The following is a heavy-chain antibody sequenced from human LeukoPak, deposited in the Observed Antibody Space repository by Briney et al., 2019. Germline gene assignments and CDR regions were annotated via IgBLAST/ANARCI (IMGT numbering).Heavy chain of an antibody. V-gene: IGHV3-48*04. CDR2: ISSSGSTM. CDR3: ARDRRYDSSGYYYIDEYYYYGMDV. Sequence: PGGSLRLSCAASGFTFSSYAMSWVRQAPGKGLEWVSYISSSGSTMYYADSVKGRFTISRDNAKNSLYLQMNSLRAEDTAVYYCARDRRYDSSGYYYIDEYYYYGMDVWGQGTTVTVSS. CDR1: GFTFSSYA. J-gene: IGHJ6*02. D-gene: IGHD3-22*01.